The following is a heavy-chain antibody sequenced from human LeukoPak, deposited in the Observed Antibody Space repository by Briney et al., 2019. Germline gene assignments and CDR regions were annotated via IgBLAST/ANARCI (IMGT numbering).Heavy chain of an antibody. J-gene: IGHJ4*02. V-gene: IGHV4-31*03. CDR2: IYYSGST. Sequence: SETLSLTCTVSGGSISSGGYYWSWIRQHPGKGLEWIGYIYYSGSTYYNPSLKSRVTISVDTSKNQFSLKLSSVTAADTAVYYCARGAMVRGVTLFDYWGQGTLVTVSS. D-gene: IGHD3-10*01. CDR3: ARGAMVRGVTLFDY. CDR1: GGSISSGGYY.